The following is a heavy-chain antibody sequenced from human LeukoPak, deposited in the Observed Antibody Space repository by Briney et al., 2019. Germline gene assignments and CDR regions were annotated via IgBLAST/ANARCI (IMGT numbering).Heavy chain of an antibody. V-gene: IGHV3-53*01. Sequence: GGSLRLSCAASGFTVSSNYMSWVRQAPGKGLEWVSLIYSGGSTYYADSVKGRFTISRDNSKNTLYLQMNSLRAEDTAVYYCAKDRDFWSGYYRGYYFDYWGQGTLVTVSS. D-gene: IGHD3-3*01. CDR1: GFTVSSNY. CDR2: IYSGGST. J-gene: IGHJ4*02. CDR3: AKDRDFWSGYYRGYYFDY.